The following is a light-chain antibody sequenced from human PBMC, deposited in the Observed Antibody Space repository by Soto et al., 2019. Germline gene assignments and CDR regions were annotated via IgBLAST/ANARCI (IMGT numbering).Light chain of an antibody. CDR2: AAS. V-gene: IGKV1-12*01. CDR1: QGISTN. Sequence: DRVTITCRASQGISTNLAWYQQNPGKAPKLLIYAASSLQSGVPPRFSGSGSGTDFTLTISSLHPEDFAIYFCLQANRVPLSFGQGTRLEIK. CDR3: LQANRVPLS. J-gene: IGKJ5*01.